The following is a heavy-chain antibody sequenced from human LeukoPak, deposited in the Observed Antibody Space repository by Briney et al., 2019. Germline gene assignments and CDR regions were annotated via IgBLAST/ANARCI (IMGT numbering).Heavy chain of an antibody. J-gene: IGHJ4*02. Sequence: PGGSLRLSCAASGCTFSSYAMCWVRQAPGKGLEWVSAISGSGGSTYYADSVKGRFTISRDNSNNTLYLQMNSLRAEDTAVYYCAKGHPKSRRYDFWGQGTLVTVSS. CDR3: AKGHPKSRRYDF. CDR1: GCTFSSYA. V-gene: IGHV3-23*01. D-gene: IGHD5-12*01. CDR2: ISGSGGST.